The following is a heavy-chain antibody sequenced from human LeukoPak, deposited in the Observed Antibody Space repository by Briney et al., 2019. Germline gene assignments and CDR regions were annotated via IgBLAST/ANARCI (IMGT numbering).Heavy chain of an antibody. D-gene: IGHD4-17*01. CDR1: GGSTSSSNYY. CDR3: TRGPHYGDGNYFFHMDV. V-gene: IGHV4-39*07. Sequence: PSETLSLTCTVSGGSTSSSNYYWGWIRQPPGKGLEWIGNIYYRGSTFYNPSLKSRVTISVDTSKNQFSLKLSSVTAADTAVYYCTRGPHYGDGNYFFHMDVWGKGTTVTISS. J-gene: IGHJ6*03. CDR2: IYYRGST.